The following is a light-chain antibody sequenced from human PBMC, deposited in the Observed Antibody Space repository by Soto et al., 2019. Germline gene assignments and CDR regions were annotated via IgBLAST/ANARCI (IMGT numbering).Light chain of an antibody. J-gene: IGKJ2*01. V-gene: IGKV3-20*01. CDR1: QSVSSSY. CDR3: QQYGSSRTT. CDR2: GAS. Sequence: EIVLTQSPGTLSLSPGERATLSCRASQSVSSSYLAWYQQKPGQAPRLLIYGASSRATGIPDRFSGSGSGTDFTVTISRLETEDFAVYYCQQYGSSRTTFGQGTKLEIK.